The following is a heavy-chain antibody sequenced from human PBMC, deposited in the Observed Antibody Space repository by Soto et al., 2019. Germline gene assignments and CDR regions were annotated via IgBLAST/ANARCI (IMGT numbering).Heavy chain of an antibody. CDR3: ARSIVVVPALDY. CDR1: GYTFTSYA. D-gene: IGHD2-21*02. J-gene: IGHJ4*02. Sequence: QVQLVQSGAAEKKPGASVKVSCKASGYTFTSYAMHWVRQAPGQRLEWMGWINAGNGNTKYSQKFQGRVTITRDTSASTANMELSSLRSEDTAVYYCARSIVVVPALDYWAQGPRVTVSS. CDR2: INAGNGNT. V-gene: IGHV1-3*05.